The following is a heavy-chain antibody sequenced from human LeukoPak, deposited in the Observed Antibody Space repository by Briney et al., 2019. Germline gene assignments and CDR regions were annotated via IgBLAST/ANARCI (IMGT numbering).Heavy chain of an antibody. Sequence: GASVKVSCKVSGYSLTELSMHWVRQAPGKGLESMGGFDPEDGETMYAQNLQGRVTMTRDTSTDTAYMELRSLRSEDTAVYYCATLIEVYCTDAVCHHTYFDYWGQGTLVTVSS. J-gene: IGHJ4*02. CDR1: GYSLTELS. V-gene: IGHV1-24*01. D-gene: IGHD2-8*01. CDR3: ATLIEVYCTDAVCHHTYFDY. CDR2: FDPEDGET.